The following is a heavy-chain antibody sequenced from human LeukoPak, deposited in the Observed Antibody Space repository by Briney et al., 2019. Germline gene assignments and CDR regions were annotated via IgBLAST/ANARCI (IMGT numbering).Heavy chain of an antibody. CDR2: IYYSGST. J-gene: IGHJ4*02. CDR3: ARYHSGLLPQDPYYFDY. V-gene: IGHV4-31*03. D-gene: IGHD3-22*01. Sequence: SETLSLTCTVSGGSISSGGYYWSWIRQHPGKGLEWSGYIYYSGSTYYNPSLKSRVTISVDTSKNQFSLKLSSVTAADTAVYYCARYHSGLLPQDPYYFDYWGQGTLVTVSS. CDR1: GGSISSGGYY.